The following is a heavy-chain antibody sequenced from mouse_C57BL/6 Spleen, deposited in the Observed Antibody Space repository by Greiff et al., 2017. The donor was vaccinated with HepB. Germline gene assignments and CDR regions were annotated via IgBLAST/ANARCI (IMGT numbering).Heavy chain of an antibody. J-gene: IGHJ1*03. Sequence: ESGPGLVKPSQSLSLTCSVTGYSITSGYYWYWIRQFPGNTLEWIGYISYDGSNNYNPSLKNRTSITPDTSKNQFFLKLNSVTTEDTATYYYARETGYGYWYYDVWGTGTTVTVSS. CDR1: GYSITSGYY. CDR3: ARETGYGYWYYDV. D-gene: IGHD2-2*01. V-gene: IGHV3-6*01. CDR2: ISYDGSN.